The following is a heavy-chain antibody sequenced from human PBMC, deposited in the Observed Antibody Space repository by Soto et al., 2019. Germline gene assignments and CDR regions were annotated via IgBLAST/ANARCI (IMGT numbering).Heavy chain of an antibody. D-gene: IGHD1-7*01. J-gene: IGHJ3*02. V-gene: IGHV1-8*02. CDR1: GYTFTSYD. Sequence: ASVKVSCKASGYTFTSYDINWVRQATGQGLEWMGWMNPNSGNTGYAQKFQGRVTMTRNTSISTAYMELSSLRSEDTAVDYCARGGNNWNYPDAFDIWGQGKMVTVAS. CDR2: MNPNSGNT. CDR3: ARGGNNWNYPDAFDI.